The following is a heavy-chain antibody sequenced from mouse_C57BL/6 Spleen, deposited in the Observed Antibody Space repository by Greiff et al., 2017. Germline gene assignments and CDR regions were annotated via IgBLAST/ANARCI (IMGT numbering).Heavy chain of an antibody. J-gene: IGHJ3*01. V-gene: IGHV1-76*01. CDR1: GYTFTDYY. CDR2: IYPGSGNT. CDR3: ARYDEGAWFAY. Sequence: QVHVKQSGAELVRPGASVKLSCKASGYTFTDYYINWVKQRPGQGLEWIARIYPGSGNTYYNEKFKGKATLTAEKSSSTAYMQLSSLTSEDSAVYFCARYDEGAWFAYWGQGTLVTVSA. D-gene: IGHD2-12*01.